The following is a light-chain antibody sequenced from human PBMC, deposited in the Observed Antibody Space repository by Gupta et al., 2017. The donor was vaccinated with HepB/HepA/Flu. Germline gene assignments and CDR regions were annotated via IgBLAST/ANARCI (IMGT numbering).Light chain of an antibody. V-gene: IGLV2-11*01. CDR3: CSYAGSHTERV. J-gene: IGLJ2*01. Sequence: VSWYQQHPGKAPKLMIYDVSKRPSGVPDRFSGSKSGNTASLTISGLQAEDEADYYCCSYAGSHTERVFGGGTKLTVL. CDR2: DVS.